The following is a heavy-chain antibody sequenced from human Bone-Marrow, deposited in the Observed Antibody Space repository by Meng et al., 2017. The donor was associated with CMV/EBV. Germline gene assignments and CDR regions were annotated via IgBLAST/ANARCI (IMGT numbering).Heavy chain of an antibody. CDR1: GFAFRNHA. CDR2: TSGSGGAT. D-gene: IGHD6-19*01. Sequence: GGSLRLSCAASGFAFRNHAMSWVRQAPGKGLEWVSATSGSGGATYYAASVKGRFTISRDNSKNTLYLQMNSLRAEDTAVYYCARGGYSSGWTSDYWGQGTLVTVSS. V-gene: IGHV3-23*01. CDR3: ARGGYSSGWTSDY. J-gene: IGHJ4*02.